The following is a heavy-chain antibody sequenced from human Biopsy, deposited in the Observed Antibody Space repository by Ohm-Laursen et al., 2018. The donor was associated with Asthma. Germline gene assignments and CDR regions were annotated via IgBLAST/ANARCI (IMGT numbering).Heavy chain of an antibody. CDR2: ISYDGGNK. V-gene: IGHV3-30*04. J-gene: IGHJ6*02. CDR1: GFTFRSYA. Sequence: RSLRLSCAASGFTFRSYAMHWVRQAPGKGLEWVAVISYDGGNKYYGDSVKGRFTISRDNSKNTLYLQMNSLRAEDTAVYYCARDGADCSSTSCYGGDYYYYYGMDVWGQGTTVTVSS. D-gene: IGHD2-2*01. CDR3: ARDGADCSSTSCYGGDYYYYYGMDV.